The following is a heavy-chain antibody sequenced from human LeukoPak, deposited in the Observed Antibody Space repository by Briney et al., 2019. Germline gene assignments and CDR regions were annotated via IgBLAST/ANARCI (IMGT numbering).Heavy chain of an antibody. Sequence: GASVKVSCKASGGTFSSYAISWVRQAPGQGLEWMGGIIPIFGTANYSQKFQGRVTITADESTSTAYMELSSLRSEDTAVYYCARLRPAPAMENTDYYYYGMDVWGQGTTVTVSS. V-gene: IGHV1-69*13. CDR3: ARLRPAPAMENTDYYYYGMDV. D-gene: IGHD5-18*01. CDR1: GGTFSSYA. J-gene: IGHJ6*02. CDR2: IIPIFGTA.